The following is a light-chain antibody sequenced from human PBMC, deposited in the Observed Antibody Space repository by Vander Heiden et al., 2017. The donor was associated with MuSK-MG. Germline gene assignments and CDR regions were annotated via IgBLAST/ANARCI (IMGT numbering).Light chain of an antibody. Sequence: DIQMTQSPSTLAAFVGDRVTITCRASQSISTWLAWYQQKPGKAPKLLISKASTLESGVPPRFTDSGSGTEFTLTINSLQPDDFGSYYCQQDQTTSSTSGQPTKLEI. J-gene: IGKJ2*02. CDR1: QSISTW. CDR3: QQDQTTSST. V-gene: IGKV1-5*03. CDR2: KAS.